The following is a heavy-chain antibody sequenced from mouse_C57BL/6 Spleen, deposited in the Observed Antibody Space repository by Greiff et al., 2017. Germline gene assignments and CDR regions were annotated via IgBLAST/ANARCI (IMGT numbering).Heavy chain of an antibody. D-gene: IGHD1-1*01. CDR3: ARYGSSSWFAY. V-gene: IGHV1-82*01. J-gene: IGHJ3*01. CDR1: GYAFSSSW. Sequence: QVQLQQSGPELVKPGASVKISCKASGYAFSSSWMNWVKQRPGTGLEWIGRIYPGDGDTNYNGKFKGKATLTADKSSSTAYMQLSSLTSEDSAVYFCARYGSSSWFAYWGQGTLVTVSA. CDR2: IYPGDGDT.